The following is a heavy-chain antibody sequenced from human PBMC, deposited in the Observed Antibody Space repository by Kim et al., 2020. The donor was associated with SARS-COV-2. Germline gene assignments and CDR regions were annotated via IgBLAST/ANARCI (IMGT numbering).Heavy chain of an antibody. V-gene: IGHV3-30*07. CDR3: ARDYYDSSGYPLDAFDI. J-gene: IGHJ3*02. Sequence: VKGRFTISRDNSKNTLYLQMNSLRAEDTAVYYCARDYYDSSGYPLDAFDIWGQGTMVTVSS. D-gene: IGHD3-22*01.